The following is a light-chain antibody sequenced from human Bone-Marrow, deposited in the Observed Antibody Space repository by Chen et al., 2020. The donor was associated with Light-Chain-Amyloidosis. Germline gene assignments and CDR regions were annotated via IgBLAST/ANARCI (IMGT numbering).Light chain of an antibody. Sequence: HEPPLSPPVSVPSGRPPSIPRAGDDLPTKYAYWYQQKPGQAPVLVIHRDTERPSGISERFSGSSSGTTATLTISGVQAEDEADYHCQSADSSGTYEVIFGGGTKLTVL. CDR1: DLPTKY. CDR3: QSADSSGTYEVI. J-gene: IGLJ2*01. CDR2: RDT. V-gene: IGLV3-25*03.